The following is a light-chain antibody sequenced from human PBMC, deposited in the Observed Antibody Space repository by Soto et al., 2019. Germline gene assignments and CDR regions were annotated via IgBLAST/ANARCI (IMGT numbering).Light chain of an antibody. CDR1: QSLVYSDGNSY. Sequence: DAVMTQSPLSLPVALGQPAAISCRSGQSLVYSDGNSYLNWVQQRPGQSPRRLMYKASNRDPRVPDRCSGSGSGNGFTMRSSSVEAEDVGVYNCMQRRHWQWTFGQGTKVDIK. CDR2: KAS. J-gene: IGKJ1*01. CDR3: MQRRHWQWT. V-gene: IGKV2-30*01.